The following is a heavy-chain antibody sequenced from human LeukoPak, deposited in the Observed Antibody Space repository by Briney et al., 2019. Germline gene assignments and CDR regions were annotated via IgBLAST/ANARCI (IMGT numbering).Heavy chain of an antibody. Sequence: GASVKVSCKTSGYTFTAYGISWVRQAPGQGLEWMGWITADNGNTNYAQKLQGRVTMTTDTSTSTAYMELRSLRSDDTAVYYCARVSYSSSSESRDYSYMDVCGEGTTVTVSS. CDR1: GYTFTAYG. D-gene: IGHD6-13*01. CDR3: ARVSYSSSSESRDYSYMDV. CDR2: ITADNGNT. V-gene: IGHV1-18*01. J-gene: IGHJ6*03.